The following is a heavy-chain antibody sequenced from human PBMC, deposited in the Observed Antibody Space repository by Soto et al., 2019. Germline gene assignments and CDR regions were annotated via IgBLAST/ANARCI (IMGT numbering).Heavy chain of an antibody. V-gene: IGHV3-23*01. Sequence: AGSLRLSCAASGFTFSSYAMSWVRQAPGKGLEWVSAISGSGGSTYYADSVKGRFTISRDNSKNTLYLQMNSLRAEDTAVYYCAKDEAARSYYYYGMDVWGQGTTVNVSS. D-gene: IGHD6-6*01. CDR3: AKDEAARSYYYYGMDV. CDR1: GFTFSSYA. CDR2: ISGSGGST. J-gene: IGHJ6*02.